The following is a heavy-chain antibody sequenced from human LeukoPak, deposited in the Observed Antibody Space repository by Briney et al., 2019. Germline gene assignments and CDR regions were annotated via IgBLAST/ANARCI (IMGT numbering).Heavy chain of an antibody. CDR3: ARGGDSSSWFTSPDY. J-gene: IGHJ4*02. CDR2: INPNSGAT. Sequence: ASVKVSCKASGYTFTDYFMLWVRQAPGQGLEWMGWINPNSGATNYAQKFQGRVTMTRDTSVTTAYMELSGLTSDDTAVYYCARGGDSSSWFTSPDYWGQGTLVTVSS. CDR1: GYTFTDYF. V-gene: IGHV1-2*02. D-gene: IGHD6-13*01.